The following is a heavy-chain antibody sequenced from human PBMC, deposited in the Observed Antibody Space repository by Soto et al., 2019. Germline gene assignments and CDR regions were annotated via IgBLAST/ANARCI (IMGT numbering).Heavy chain of an antibody. J-gene: IGHJ5*02. V-gene: IGHV3-23*01. Sequence: HPGGSLRLSCAASGFTFSSYAMSWVRQAPGKGLEWVSAISGSGGSTYYADSVKGRFTISRDNSKNTLYLQMNSLRAEDTAVYYCAKFSDGSGWYNWFDPWGQGTLVTVSS. CDR1: GFTFSSYA. D-gene: IGHD3-10*01. CDR2: ISGSGGST. CDR3: AKFSDGSGWYNWFDP.